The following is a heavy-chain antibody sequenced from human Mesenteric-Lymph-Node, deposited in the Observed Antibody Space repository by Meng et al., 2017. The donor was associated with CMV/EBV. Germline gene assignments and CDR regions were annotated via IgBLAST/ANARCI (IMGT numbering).Heavy chain of an antibody. Sequence: SCKAAGYTFTSYGISWVRQAPGQGLEWMGWITTYNGNTNYAQKFQGRVTMTTDTSTSTAYMELRSLTSADTAVYYCATMDETMAGDNWGQGTLVTVSS. V-gene: IGHV1-18*04. D-gene: IGHD3-10*01. J-gene: IGHJ4*02. CDR3: ATMDETMAGDN. CDR2: ITTYNGNT. CDR1: GYTFTSYG.